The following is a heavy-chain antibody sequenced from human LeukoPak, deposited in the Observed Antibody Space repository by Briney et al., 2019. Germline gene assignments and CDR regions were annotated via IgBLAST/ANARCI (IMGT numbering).Heavy chain of an antibody. V-gene: IGHV3-23*01. CDR3: AKWGQTGAVRYYYGMDV. CDR1: GFTFSSYG. CDR2: ISGSGGSK. Sequence: GGSLRFSCAASGFTFSSYGMSWVRPAPGQGLEWVSAISGSGGSKYYARAVKGRFTISRDNSKNTLYLQMNSLRAEDTAVYYCAKWGQTGAVRYYYGMDVWGQGTTVTVSS. D-gene: IGHD1-14*01. J-gene: IGHJ6*02.